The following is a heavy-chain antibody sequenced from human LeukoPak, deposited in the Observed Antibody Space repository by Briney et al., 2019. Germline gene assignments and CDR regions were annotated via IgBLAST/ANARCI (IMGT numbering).Heavy chain of an antibody. V-gene: IGHV1-18*01. CDR2: ISGYNGDS. CDR1: GYTFTNYG. J-gene: IGHJ4*02. Sequence: ASVKVSCKASGYTFTNYGISWVRQAPGQGLEWMGWISGYNGDSYYVQKFQGRVTMTTDTSTTTAYMELTSLRSDDTAVYYCARVTIRREYYFDYWGQGTLVTVSS. D-gene: IGHD5-12*01. CDR3: ARVTIRREYYFDY.